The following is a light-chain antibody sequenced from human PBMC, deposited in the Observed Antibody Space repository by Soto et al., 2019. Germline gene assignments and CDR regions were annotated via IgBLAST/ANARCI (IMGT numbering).Light chain of an antibody. CDR2: AAS. CDR3: QNYKGAPWT. Sequence: DIQMTQSPSSLSASVGDRVTITCRASQGISTYLVWYQQKPGKVPKLLIYAASTLQSGVPSRFSGSGSGTDFTLTISSLQPEDVATYYCQNYKGAPWTFGQGTKVEIK. V-gene: IGKV1-27*01. CDR1: QGISTY. J-gene: IGKJ1*01.